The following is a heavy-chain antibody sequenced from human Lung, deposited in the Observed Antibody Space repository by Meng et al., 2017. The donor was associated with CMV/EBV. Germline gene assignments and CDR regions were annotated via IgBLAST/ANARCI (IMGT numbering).Heavy chain of an antibody. V-gene: IGHV5-51*01. J-gene: IGHJ5*01. CDR2: IYPGDSDT. D-gene: IGHD2-2*01. CDR3: ARQLDTRTWDYWFDP. CDR1: GYSFTSYW. Sequence: GEXXKIPCKGSGYSFTSYWIAWVRQMPGKGLEWMGLIYPGDSDTTYSPSFQGPVTISPDKAISNTYLQWRSQKAPDTDSYYYARQLDTRTWDYWFDPWGQGXMVTVSS.